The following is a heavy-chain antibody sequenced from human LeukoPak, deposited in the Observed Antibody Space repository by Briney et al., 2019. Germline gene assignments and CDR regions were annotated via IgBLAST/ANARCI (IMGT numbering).Heavy chain of an antibody. J-gene: IGHJ6*04. D-gene: IGHD3-10*02. CDR1: GFTFSSYS. V-gene: IGHV3-48*04. CDR3: AELGITMIGGV. Sequence: GGSLRLSCEASGFTFSSYSMNWVRQAPGKGLEWVSYISFSSATIHYADSVKGRFTISRDNAKNSLYLQMNSLRAEDTAVYYCAELGITMIGGVWGKGTTVTISS. CDR2: ISFSSATI.